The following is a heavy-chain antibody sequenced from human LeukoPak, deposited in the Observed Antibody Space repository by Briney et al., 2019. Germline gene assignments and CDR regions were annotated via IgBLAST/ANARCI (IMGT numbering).Heavy chain of an antibody. CDR1: GFTFSNYY. CDR2: ISGSGGST. V-gene: IGHV3-23*01. CDR3: VSLGYSSSSVRY. D-gene: IGHD6-6*01. Sequence: GGSLRLSCGASGFTFSNYYMTWVRRAPGKGLEWVSAISGSGGSTYYADSVKGRFTISRDNSKNTLYLQVNSLRAEDTAVYFCVSLGYSSSSVRYWGQGTLVTVSS. J-gene: IGHJ4*02.